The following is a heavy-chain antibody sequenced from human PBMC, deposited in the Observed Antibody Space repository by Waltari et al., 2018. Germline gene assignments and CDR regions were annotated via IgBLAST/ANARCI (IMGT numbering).Heavy chain of an antibody. CDR2: IYYSGST. Sequence: QVQLQESGPGLVKPSQTLSLTCTVSGGSISRGDYYWSWIRQPPGTGLEWIGYIYYSGSTYYNPSLKSRVTISVDTSKNQFSLKLSSVTAADTAVYYCARAGYYYDSSGTKTVYFDYWGQGTLVTVSS. CDR3: ARAGYYYDSSGTKTVYFDY. V-gene: IGHV4-30-4*08. J-gene: IGHJ4*02. CDR1: GGSISRGDYY. D-gene: IGHD3-22*01.